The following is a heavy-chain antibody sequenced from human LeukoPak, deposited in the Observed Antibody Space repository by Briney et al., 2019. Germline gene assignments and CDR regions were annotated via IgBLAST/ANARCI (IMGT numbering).Heavy chain of an antibody. Sequence: PSETLSLTCTVSGGSISSYYWSWIRQPPGKGLEWIGYIYYSGSTNYNPSLKSRVTMSVDTSKNQFSLKLSSVTAADTALYYCARSRGYFDYWGQGTLVTVSS. CDR1: GGSISSYY. J-gene: IGHJ4*02. CDR2: IYYSGST. CDR3: ARSRGYFDY. V-gene: IGHV4-59*01. D-gene: IGHD6-13*01.